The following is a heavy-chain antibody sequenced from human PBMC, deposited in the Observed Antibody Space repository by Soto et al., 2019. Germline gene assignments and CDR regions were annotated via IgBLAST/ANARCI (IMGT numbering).Heavy chain of an antibody. J-gene: IGHJ5*02. CDR1: GGSISSGDYY. V-gene: IGHV4-30-4*01. CDR2: IYYSGST. D-gene: IGHD5-12*01. CDR3: ARQHGYSGLSRFDP. Sequence: SETLSLTCTVSGGSISSGDYYWSWIRQPPGKGLEWIGYIYYSGSTYYNPSLKSRVTISVDTSKNQFSLKLSSLTAADTAVYYCARQHGYSGLSRFDPWGQGTLVTVSS.